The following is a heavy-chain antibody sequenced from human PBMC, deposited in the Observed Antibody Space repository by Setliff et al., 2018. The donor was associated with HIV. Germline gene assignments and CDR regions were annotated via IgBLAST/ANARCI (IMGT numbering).Heavy chain of an antibody. Sequence: GESLKISCKGFGYKFTDYWVGWVRQMPGEGLEWMGVIYGDGSDPRYSPSFQGQVTISVDKSINTAYLRWTSLKASDTALYYFARPQYHQSSDAFDIWGQGTMVTVSS. CDR1: GYKFTDYW. J-gene: IGHJ3*02. V-gene: IGHV5-51*01. CDR2: IYGDGSDP. CDR3: ARPQYHQSSDAFDI.